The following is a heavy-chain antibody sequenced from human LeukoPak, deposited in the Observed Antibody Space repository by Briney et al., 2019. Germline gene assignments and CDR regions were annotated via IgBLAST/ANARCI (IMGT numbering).Heavy chain of an antibody. D-gene: IGHD2-2*03. CDR1: GGSISDKT. V-gene: IGHV4-4*07. CDR2: IYSSGTA. J-gene: IGHJ4*02. CDR3: ARGGYCDNATCHPGLLFDY. Sequence: SETLSLTCTVSGGSISDKTWSWIRQPAGKGLEWIGRIYSSGTANYNPSLKSRVTMSVETSKNQFSLKLRSVTAADTAVYYCARGGYCDNATCHPGLLFDYWGQGTLVTVSS.